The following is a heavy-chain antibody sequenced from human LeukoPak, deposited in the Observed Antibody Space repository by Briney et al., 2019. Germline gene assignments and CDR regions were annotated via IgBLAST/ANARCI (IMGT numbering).Heavy chain of an antibody. J-gene: IGHJ4*02. V-gene: IGHV3-23*05. CDR2: IDESGYKT. D-gene: IGHD3-10*01. CDR3: ANRIRGSAY. Sequence: GGSLRLSCEASGFIFSSYDLSWVRQAPGKGLEWVSDIDESGYKTYYADSVKGRFPISRDNSKDTLYLHMNSLRVEDTAIYYCANRIRGSAYWGQGTLVTVSS. CDR1: GFIFSSYD.